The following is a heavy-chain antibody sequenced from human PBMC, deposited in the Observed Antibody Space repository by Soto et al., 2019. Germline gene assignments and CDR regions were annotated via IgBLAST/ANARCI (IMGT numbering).Heavy chain of an antibody. CDR1: GFTFTSSD. D-gene: IGHD3-10*01. J-gene: IGHJ4*02. CDR2: LVVGSGNT. CDR3: AAAMSTYYYGSGGTRPYYFDF. Sequence: SVKVSCKASGFTFTSSDMQWVRQSRGQRLEWIGWLVVGSGNTNYAQKFQERVTITRDMSTTTAYMELSSLRSEDTAVYYCAAAMSTYYYGSGGTRPYYFDFWGQGSLVTVSS. V-gene: IGHV1-58*02.